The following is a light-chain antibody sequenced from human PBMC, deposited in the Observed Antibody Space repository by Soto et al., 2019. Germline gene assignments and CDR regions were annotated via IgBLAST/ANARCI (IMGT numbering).Light chain of an antibody. J-gene: IGLJ2*01. CDR1: SSDVGGYNY. Sequence: QSALTQPASVSGSPGQSITISCTGTSSDVGGYNYVSWYQQHPGKAPKLMIYDVSNRPSGVSNRFSGSKSGNTASLTISGLQAEDEAAYYCSSYTSSSTQVVFGGGTKVTVL. CDR3: SSYTSSSTQVV. CDR2: DVS. V-gene: IGLV2-14*01.